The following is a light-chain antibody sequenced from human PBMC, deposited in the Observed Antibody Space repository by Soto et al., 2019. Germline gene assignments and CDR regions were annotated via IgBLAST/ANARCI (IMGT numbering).Light chain of an antibody. J-gene: IGKJ5*01. CDR3: QQHHNWPIP. CDR1: QNIGSI. CDR2: RAS. Sequence: ETVLTQSPATLPVSPGERAIVSCRASQNIGSILAWYQHKPGQAPRLLIYRASTRATDIPARFSGSGSGTEFTLTISSLQSEDFAVYYCQQHHNWPIPFGQGTRLEIK. V-gene: IGKV3-15*01.